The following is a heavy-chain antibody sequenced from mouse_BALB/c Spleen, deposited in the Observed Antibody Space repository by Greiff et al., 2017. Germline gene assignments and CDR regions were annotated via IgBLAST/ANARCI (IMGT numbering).Heavy chain of an antibody. CDR2: IYPGDGDT. D-gene: IGHD2-1*01. CDR3: ARNYGNYDDY. CDR1: GYAFSSSW. J-gene: IGHJ2*01. V-gene: IGHV1-82*01. Sequence: VQLQQSGPELVKPGASVKISCKASGYAFSSSWMNWVKQRPGQGLEWIGRIYPGDGDTNYNGKFKGKATLTADKSSSTAYMQLSSLTSVDSAVYFCARNYGNYDDYWGQGTTLTVAS.